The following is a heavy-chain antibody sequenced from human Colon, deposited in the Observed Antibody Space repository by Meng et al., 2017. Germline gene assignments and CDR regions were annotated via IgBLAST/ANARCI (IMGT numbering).Heavy chain of an antibody. CDR1: GGSISSSSYY. CDR2: IYYSGST. CDR3: AVWFGELLSGNWFDP. J-gene: IGHJ5*02. V-gene: IGHV4-39*07. D-gene: IGHD3-10*01. Sequence: HLRPQESAPVLVKPSDPLSITCTVSGGSISSSSYYWGWIRQPPGKGLEWIGSIYYSGSTYYNPSLKSRVTISVDTSKNQFSLKLSSVTAADTAVYYCAVWFGELLSGNWFDPWGQGTLVTVSS.